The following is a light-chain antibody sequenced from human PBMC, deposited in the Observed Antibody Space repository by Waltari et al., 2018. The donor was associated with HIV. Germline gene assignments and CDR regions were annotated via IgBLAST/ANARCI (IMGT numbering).Light chain of an antibody. J-gene: IGKJ1*01. CDR2: ATS. Sequence: DIEMNQSPPSVSASFGDTITITCRASQPISSWLTWYQQRPGKSPVLLIFATSMSQTGVPSRFSGRGSGTNFSLTISSLQPEDFATYYCQQANSFPWTFGQGTKVEV. CDR1: QPISSW. V-gene: IGKV1-12*01. CDR3: QQANSFPWT.